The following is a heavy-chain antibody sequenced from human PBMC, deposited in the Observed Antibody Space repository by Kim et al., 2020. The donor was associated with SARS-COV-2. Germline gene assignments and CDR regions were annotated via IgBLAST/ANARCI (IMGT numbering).Heavy chain of an antibody. J-gene: IGHJ6*02. CDR3: ASAWADYYGSGSYHSAYYYYGMDV. CDR1: GGSISSSNW. Sequence: SETLSLTCAVSGGSISSSNWWSWVRQPPGKGLEWIGEIYHSGSTNYNPSLKSRVTISVDKSKNQFSLKLSSVTAADTAVYYCASAWADYYGSGSYHSAYYYYGMDVWGQGTTVTVSS. V-gene: IGHV4-4*02. CDR2: IYHSGST. D-gene: IGHD3-10*01.